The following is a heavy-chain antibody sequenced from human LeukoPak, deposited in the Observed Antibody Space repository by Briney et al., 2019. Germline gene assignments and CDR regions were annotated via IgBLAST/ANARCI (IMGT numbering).Heavy chain of an antibody. CDR2: IKPDGNEK. CDR1: GFTFSSYS. Sequence: GGSLRLSCAASGFTFSSYSMNWVRQAPGKGLEWVANIKPDGNEKQYVDSVRGRFTVSRDNAKNSLYLQMNSLRAEDTAVYFCAKDHYGGGLWGQGALVTVSS. J-gene: IGHJ4*02. V-gene: IGHV3-7*01. CDR3: AKDHYGGGL. D-gene: IGHD4-23*01.